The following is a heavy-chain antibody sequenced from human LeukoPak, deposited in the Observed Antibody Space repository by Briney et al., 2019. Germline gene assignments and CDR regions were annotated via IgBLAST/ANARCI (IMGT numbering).Heavy chain of an antibody. Sequence: SETLSLTCAVYGGSFSGYNWSWIRQPPGKGLEWIGEINHSGSTNYNPSLKSRVTISVDTSKNQFSLKLSSVTAADTAVYYCASIAVAANFVSYWGQGTLVTVSS. CDR1: GGSFSGYN. J-gene: IGHJ4*02. CDR3: ASIAVAANFVSY. CDR2: INHSGST. V-gene: IGHV4-34*01. D-gene: IGHD6-19*01.